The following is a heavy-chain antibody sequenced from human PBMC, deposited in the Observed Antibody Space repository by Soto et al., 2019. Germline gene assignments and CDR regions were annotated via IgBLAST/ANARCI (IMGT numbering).Heavy chain of an antibody. D-gene: IGHD2-2*01. CDR1: GFTFSSYG. CDR3: ARENPLRHFDN. J-gene: IGHJ4*02. V-gene: IGHV3-33*01. Sequence: GGSLRLSCAASGFTFSSYGMHWVRQAPGKGLEWVAVIWYDGSNKYYADSVKGRFTISRDNSKNTLYLQMNSLRAEDTAVYYCARENPLRHFDNWDQETLVTVSS. CDR2: IWYDGSNK.